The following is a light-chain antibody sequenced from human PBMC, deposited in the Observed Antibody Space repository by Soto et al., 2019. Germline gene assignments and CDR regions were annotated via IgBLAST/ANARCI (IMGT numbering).Light chain of an antibody. CDR2: GAS. V-gene: IGKV3-15*01. Sequence: EIVMTQSPATLSVSPGERATLSCRASQSVSSNFAWYQQKPGQAPRLLIYGASTRATGIPARFSGSGSWTEFTLTISSLQSAEFAVYYCQQYNNWPGWTFGQGTKVEIK. J-gene: IGKJ1*01. CDR1: QSVSSN. CDR3: QQYNNWPGWT.